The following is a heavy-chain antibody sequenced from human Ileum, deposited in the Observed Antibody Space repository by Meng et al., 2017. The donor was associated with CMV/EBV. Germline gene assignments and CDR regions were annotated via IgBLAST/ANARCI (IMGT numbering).Heavy chain of an antibody. CDR2: TYYRSKWYY. D-gene: IGHD1-14*01. CDR1: GDSVSSNTAS. J-gene: IGHJ5*02. Sequence: SETLSLTCAISGDSVSSNTASWNWVRQSPSRGFEWLGRTYYRSKWYYHYAVSVNSRITINPDTSKNQFSLQLNSVTPEDTAVYYCARDLEPPWGQGTLVTVSS. CDR3: ARDLEPP. V-gene: IGHV6-1*01.